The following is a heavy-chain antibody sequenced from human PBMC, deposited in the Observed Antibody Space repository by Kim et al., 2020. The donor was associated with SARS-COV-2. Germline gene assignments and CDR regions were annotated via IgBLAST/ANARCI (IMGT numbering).Heavy chain of an antibody. D-gene: IGHD6-19*01. CDR3: AREGGLDSSGKGAFEI. V-gene: IGHV3-7*03. Sequence: GGSLRLSCAASGFTFSSYWMTWVRQVPGKGLEWVANIKQDGTWKNYVESVRGRFTISRDNAKNSLYLQMNSLRAEDTAVYYCAREGGLDSSGKGAFEIWG. J-gene: IGHJ3*02. CDR2: IKQDGTWK. CDR1: GFTFSSYW.